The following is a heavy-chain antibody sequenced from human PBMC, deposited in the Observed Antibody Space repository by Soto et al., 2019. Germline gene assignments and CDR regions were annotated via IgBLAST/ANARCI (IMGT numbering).Heavy chain of an antibody. CDR3: ARTWVNACAGPLPYNGFDP. CDR1: GGSISSAGYY. J-gene: IGHJ5*02. CDR2: IYYSGST. Sequence: SETLSLTCTVSGGSISSAGYYSSWIRQHPGKGLEWMGYIYYSGSTYYNPSLKSRVTITVDTSKNQFSLKLSSVTTADTAVDYCARTWVNACAGPLPYNGFDPWGQGTLVTVSS. D-gene: IGHD2-8*02. V-gene: IGHV4-31*03.